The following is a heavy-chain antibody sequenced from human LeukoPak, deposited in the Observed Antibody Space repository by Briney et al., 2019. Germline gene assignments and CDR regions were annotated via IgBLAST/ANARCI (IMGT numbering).Heavy chain of an antibody. D-gene: IGHD3-3*01. CDR2: IYYSGST. Sequence: PSETLSLTCTVSGGSISTYYWSWLRQPPGKGLEWIGYIYYSGSTNYNPSLKSRVTISVDTSKNQFSLKLSSVTAADTAVYYCARVYKDFWSASGFDPWGQGTLVTVSS. V-gene: IGHV4-59*01. CDR1: GGSISTYY. J-gene: IGHJ5*02. CDR3: ARVYKDFWSASGFDP.